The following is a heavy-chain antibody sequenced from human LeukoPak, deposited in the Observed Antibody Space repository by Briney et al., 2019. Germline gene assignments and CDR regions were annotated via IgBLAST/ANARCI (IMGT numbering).Heavy chain of an antibody. V-gene: IGHV3-30*03. CDR3: ARKTYYYDSGSYSKSYYFDY. D-gene: IGHD3-10*01. J-gene: IGHJ4*02. CDR1: GFTFSSYG. Sequence: GGSLRLSCAASGFTFSSYGMHWVRQAPGKGLEWVAVISYDGSNKYYADSVKGRFTISRDNAKNSLFLQLNSLRAEDTAVYYCARKTYYYDSGSYSKSYYFDYWGQGTLVTVSS. CDR2: ISYDGSNK.